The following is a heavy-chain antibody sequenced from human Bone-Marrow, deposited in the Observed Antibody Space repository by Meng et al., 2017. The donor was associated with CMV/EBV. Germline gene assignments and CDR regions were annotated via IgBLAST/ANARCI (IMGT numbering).Heavy chain of an antibody. V-gene: IGHV3-7*01. Sequence: GESLKISCASSGFIFSSVWMSWVRQAPGQGLGWVASIRQDGGDIHYVDSVKGRFTISRDNAKSSLSLQMNYVRAEDTAVYYCARLLGGVTTYDYWGQGTRVTVSS. D-gene: IGHD4-17*01. CDR1: GFIFSSVW. J-gene: IGHJ4*02. CDR2: IRQDGGDI. CDR3: ARLLGGVTTYDY.